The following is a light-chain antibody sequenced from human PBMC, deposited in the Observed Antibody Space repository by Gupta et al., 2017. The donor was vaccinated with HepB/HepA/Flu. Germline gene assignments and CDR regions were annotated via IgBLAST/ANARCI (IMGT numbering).Light chain of an antibody. CDR2: FTN. V-gene: IGLV1-44*01. Sequence: SVVTQPPSASGTPGQRVTISCSGSNSNVGSHGINWYQQLPGTAPKLLIYFTNQRPSGVPDRFSGSKSGTSASLAISGLQSEDEADYFCGTWDSRLNAFVFGTGTTVTVL. J-gene: IGLJ1*01. CDR3: GTWDSRLNAFV. CDR1: NSNVGSHG.